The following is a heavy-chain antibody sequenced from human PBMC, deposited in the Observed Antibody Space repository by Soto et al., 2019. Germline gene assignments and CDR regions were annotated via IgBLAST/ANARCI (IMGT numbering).Heavy chain of an antibody. Sequence: ASVKVSCRASGYTFIGYYWHWLRRAPGQGLEWMVWINPNSGGTNNTQKFQGRVTMTRDTSISTAYMELSRRRSDDTAVYYCARDFAMIVVAIFDYWGQGTLVTVSS. CDR2: INPNSGGT. J-gene: IGHJ4*02. CDR3: ARDFAMIVVAIFDY. D-gene: IGHD3-22*01. CDR1: GYTFIGYY. V-gene: IGHV1-2*02.